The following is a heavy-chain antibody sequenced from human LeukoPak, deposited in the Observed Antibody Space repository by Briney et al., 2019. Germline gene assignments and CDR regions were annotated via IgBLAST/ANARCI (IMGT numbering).Heavy chain of an antibody. D-gene: IGHD2/OR15-2a*01. V-gene: IGHV4-4*07. CDR1: GASISSYY. CDR3: ASHSRAYNWFDP. Sequence: SETLSLTCTVSGASISSYYWSWIRQPAGKGLEWIGHIYTSGSTNYNPSLKSRVTISVDTSKNQFSLKLSSVTAADTAVYYCASHSRAYNWFDPWGQGTLVTVSS. CDR2: IYTSGST. J-gene: IGHJ5*02.